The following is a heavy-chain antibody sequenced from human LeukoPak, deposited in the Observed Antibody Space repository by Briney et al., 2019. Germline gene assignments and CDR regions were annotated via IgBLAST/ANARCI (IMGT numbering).Heavy chain of an antibody. J-gene: IGHJ4*02. CDR3: AKVVGDFWSGYQNY. CDR1: GFSFSTYA. V-gene: IGHV3-23*01. D-gene: IGHD3-3*01. CDR2: ISGSGGST. Sequence: GGSLRLSCTGSGFSFSTYAMTWVRQAPGKGLEWVSAISGSGGSTYYADSVKGRFTISRDNSKNTLYLQMNSLRAEDTAVYYCAKVVGDFWSGYQNYWGQGTLVTVSS.